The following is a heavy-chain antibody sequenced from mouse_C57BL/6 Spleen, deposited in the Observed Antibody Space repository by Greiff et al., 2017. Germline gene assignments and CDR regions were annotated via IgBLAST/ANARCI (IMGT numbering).Heavy chain of an antibody. CDR3: ARTTTVVAGGYFDV. CDR2: INPGSGGT. CDR1: GYAFTNYL. J-gene: IGHJ1*03. Sequence: VQLQESGAELVRPGTSVKVSCKASGYAFTNYLIAWVKQRPGQGLEWIGVINPGSGGTNYNEKFKGKATLTADKSSSTAYMQLSSLTSEDSAVYFCARTTTVVAGGYFDVWGTGTTVTVSS. D-gene: IGHD1-1*01. V-gene: IGHV1-54*01.